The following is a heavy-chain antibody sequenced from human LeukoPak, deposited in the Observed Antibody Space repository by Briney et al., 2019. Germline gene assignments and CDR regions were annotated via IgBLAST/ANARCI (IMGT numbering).Heavy chain of an antibody. CDR3: ARQSSRLTIFDY. CDR2: PYSGGTT. CDR1: GFTVSSNY. Sequence: GGSLRLSCAASGFTVSSNYVSWVRQAPGKGLEWVSAPYSGGTTYYADSVKGRFTISTDNSKNTLYLQMNSLRGEDTAVYYCARQSSRLTIFDYWGQGTLVTVSS. D-gene: IGHD4/OR15-4a*01. V-gene: IGHV3-53*01. J-gene: IGHJ4*02.